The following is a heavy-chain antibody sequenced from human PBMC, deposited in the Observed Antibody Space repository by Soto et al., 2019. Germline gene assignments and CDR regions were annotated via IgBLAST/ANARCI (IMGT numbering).Heavy chain of an antibody. CDR3: ATIPHSPYSSSWYYRSGDDY. V-gene: IGHV1-24*01. Sequence: ASVKVSCKVSGYTLTGLSMHWVRQAPGEGLEWMGGFDPEDGETIYAQKFQGRVTMTEDTSTDTAYMELSSLRSEDTAVYYCATIPHSPYSSSWYYRSGDDYWGQGTLVTVSS. CDR1: GYTLTGLS. J-gene: IGHJ4*02. D-gene: IGHD6-13*01. CDR2: FDPEDGET.